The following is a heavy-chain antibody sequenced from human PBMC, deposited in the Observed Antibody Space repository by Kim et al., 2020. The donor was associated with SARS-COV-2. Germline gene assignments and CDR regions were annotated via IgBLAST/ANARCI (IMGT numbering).Heavy chain of an antibody. V-gene: IGHV3-23*01. J-gene: IGHJ4*02. D-gene: IGHD2-2*01. Sequence: YYADSVQGRFTISRDNSKNTLYLQMNSLRAEDTAVYYCAKTVPAAMTFDYWGQGTLVTVSS. CDR3: AKTVPAAMTFDY.